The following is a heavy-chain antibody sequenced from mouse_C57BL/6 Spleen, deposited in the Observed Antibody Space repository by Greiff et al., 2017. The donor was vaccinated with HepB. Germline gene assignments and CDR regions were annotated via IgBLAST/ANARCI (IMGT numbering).Heavy chain of an antibody. CDR3: ARDEGSTMVTTSWFAY. CDR2: ISDGGSYT. J-gene: IGHJ3*01. Sequence: EVMLVESGGGLVKPGGSLKLSCAASGFTFSSYAMSWVRQTPEKRLEWVATISDGGSYTYYPDNVKGRFTISRDNAKNNLYLQMSHLKSEDTAMYYCARDEGSTMVTTSWFAYGGQGTLVTVSA. D-gene: IGHD2-2*01. V-gene: IGHV5-4*03. CDR1: GFTFSSYA.